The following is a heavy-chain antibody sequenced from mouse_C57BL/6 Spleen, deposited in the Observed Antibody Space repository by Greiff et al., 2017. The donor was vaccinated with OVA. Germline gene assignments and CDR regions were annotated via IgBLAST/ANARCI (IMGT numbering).Heavy chain of an antibody. CDR3: AREGPSLDY. J-gene: IGHJ4*01. V-gene: IGHV1-82*01. D-gene: IGHD3-3*01. CDR1: GYAFSSSW. Sequence: VQLQQSGPELVKPGASVKISCKASGYAFSSSWMNWVKQRPGKGLEWIGRIYPGDGDTNYNGKFKGKATLTEDKSSRTAYMQLSSLTSEDSAVYFCAREGPSLDYWGQGTSVTVSS. CDR2: IYPGDGDT.